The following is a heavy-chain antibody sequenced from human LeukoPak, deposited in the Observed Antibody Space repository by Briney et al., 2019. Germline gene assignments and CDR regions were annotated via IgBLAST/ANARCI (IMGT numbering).Heavy chain of an antibody. CDR3: ARYYCSGGRCYHFDY. CDR1: GVSISSYY. J-gene: IGHJ4*02. CDR2: IYYSGST. Sequence: SETLSLTCTVTGVSISSYYWSWIRQPPGKGLEWIGYIYYSGSTNYNPSLKSRVTISVDTSKNQFSLKLSSVTAADTAVYYCARYYCSGGRCYHFDYWGQGTLVTVSS. D-gene: IGHD2-15*01. V-gene: IGHV4-59*01.